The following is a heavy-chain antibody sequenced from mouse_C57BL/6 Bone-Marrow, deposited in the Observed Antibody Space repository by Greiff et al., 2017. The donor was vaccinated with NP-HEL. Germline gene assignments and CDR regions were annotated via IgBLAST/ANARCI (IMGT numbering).Heavy chain of an antibody. CDR3: ARHVPYYYGSSYWYFDV. CDR2: IDPSDSYT. D-gene: IGHD1-1*01. V-gene: IGHV1-50*01. J-gene: IGHJ1*03. CDR1: GYTFTSYW. Sequence: VQLQQPGAELVKPGASVKLSCKASGYTFTSYWMQWVKQRPGQGLEWIGEIDPSDSYTNYNQKFKGKATLTVDTSSSTAYMQLSSLTSEDSAVYYCARHVPYYYGSSYWYFDVWGTGTTVTVSS.